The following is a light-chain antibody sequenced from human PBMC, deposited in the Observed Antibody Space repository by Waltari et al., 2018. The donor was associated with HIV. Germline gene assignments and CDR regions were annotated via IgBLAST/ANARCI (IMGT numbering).Light chain of an antibody. V-gene: IGLV1-40*01. J-gene: IGLJ1*01. Sequence: QSVLTQPPSVSGAPGQTVTISCTGSSSNIGAGYDVHWYQHLPGTAPNVLIFVNGNRPSGVPDRFLSSESGTSAYLTITGLQAEDEADYYCQCYDNGLSGPFFATGTKVTVL. CDR1: SSNIGAGYD. CDR3: QCYDNGLSGPF. CDR2: VNG.